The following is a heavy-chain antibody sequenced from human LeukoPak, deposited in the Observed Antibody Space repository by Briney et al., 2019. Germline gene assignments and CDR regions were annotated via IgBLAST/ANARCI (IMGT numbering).Heavy chain of an antibody. D-gene: IGHD5-18*01. J-gene: IGHJ4*02. CDR2: INPSGGST. V-gene: IGHV1-46*01. CDR1: GYSFSRNA. CDR3: AREIGPIQLHLWGSAFDS. Sequence: GASVKVSCKASGYSFSRNAINWVRQAPGQGLEWMGIINPSGGSTSYAQKFQGRVTMTRDTSTSTVYMELSSLRSEDTAVYYCAREIGPIQLHLWGSAFDSWGQGTLVTVSS.